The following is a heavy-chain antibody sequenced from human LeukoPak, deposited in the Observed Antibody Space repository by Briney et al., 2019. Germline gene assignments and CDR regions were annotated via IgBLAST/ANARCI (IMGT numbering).Heavy chain of an antibody. J-gene: IGHJ4*02. V-gene: IGHV3-30*18. CDR1: GFTFSSYG. CDR2: ISYDGSNK. D-gene: IGHD6-19*01. Sequence: PGGSLRLSCAASGFTFSSYGMHWVRQAPGKGLEWVAVISYDGSNKYYADSVKGRFTISRDNSKNTLYLQMNSLRAEDTAVYYCAKSFRISGWYEFFDYWGQGTLVTVSS. CDR3: AKSFRISGWYEFFDY.